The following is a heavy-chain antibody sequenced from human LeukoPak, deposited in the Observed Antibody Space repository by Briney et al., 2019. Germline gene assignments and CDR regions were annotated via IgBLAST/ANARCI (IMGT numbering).Heavy chain of an antibody. CDR1: GGSFSAYY. CDR2: INHSGST. Sequence: PSETLSLTCAVYGGSFSAYYWSWIRQPPGKGLEWIGQINHSGSTNYNPSLKSRVTISVDTSKNQFSLKLSSVTAADTAVYYCARHSGSYYYDYWGQGTLVTVSS. V-gene: IGHV4-34*01. D-gene: IGHD1-26*01. J-gene: IGHJ4*02. CDR3: ARHSGSYYYDY.